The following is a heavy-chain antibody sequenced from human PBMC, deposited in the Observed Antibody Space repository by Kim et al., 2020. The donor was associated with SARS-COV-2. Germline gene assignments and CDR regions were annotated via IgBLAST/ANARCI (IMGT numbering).Heavy chain of an antibody. CDR1: GGTFSSYA. Sequence: SVKVSCKASGGTFSSYAISWVRQAPGQGLEWMGGIIPIFGTANYAQKFQGRVTITADESTSTAYMELSSLRSEDTAVYYCARWSEYMGRGALYGMDVWGQGTTVTVSS. V-gene: IGHV1-69*13. CDR3: ARWSEYMGRGALYGMDV. CDR2: IIPIFGTA. J-gene: IGHJ6*02. D-gene: IGHD6-6*01.